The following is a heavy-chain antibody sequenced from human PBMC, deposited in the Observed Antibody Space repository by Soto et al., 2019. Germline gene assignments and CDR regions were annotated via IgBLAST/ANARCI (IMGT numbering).Heavy chain of an antibody. J-gene: IGHJ5*02. D-gene: IGHD6-13*01. CDR2: IIPIFGTA. CDR1: GGTFSSYA. CDR3: ARYYGSSWYEGGYNWFDP. Sequence: QVQLVQSGAEVKKPGSSVKVSCKASGGTFSSYAISWVRQAPGQGLEWMGGIIPIFGTANYAQKFQGRVTITADESTSTAYMELSSLRSEDTAVYYCARYYGSSWYEGGYNWFDPWGQGTLVTVSS. V-gene: IGHV1-69*01.